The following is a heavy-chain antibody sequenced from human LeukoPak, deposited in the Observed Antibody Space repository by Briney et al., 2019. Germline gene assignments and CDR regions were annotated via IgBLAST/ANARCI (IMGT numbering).Heavy chain of an antibody. D-gene: IGHD3-22*01. CDR2: IIPIFGTA. Sequence: GASVKVSCKASGGTFSSYAISWVRQAPGQGLEWMGGIIPIFGTANYAQKFQGRVTVTADKSTSTAYMELSSLRSEDTAVYYCASNYYDSSGYYSFDYWGQGTLVTVSS. CDR3: ASNYYDSSGYYSFDY. V-gene: IGHV1-69*06. CDR1: GGTFSSYA. J-gene: IGHJ4*02.